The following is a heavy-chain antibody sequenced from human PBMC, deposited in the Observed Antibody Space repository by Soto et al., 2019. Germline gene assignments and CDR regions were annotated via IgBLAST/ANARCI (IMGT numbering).Heavy chain of an antibody. CDR1: GGSISSYY. CDR2: IYYSGST. D-gene: IGHD6-13*01. Sequence: SETLSLTCTVSGGSISSYYWSWIRQPPGKGLEWIGYIYYSGSTNYNPSLKSRVTISVDTSKNQFSLKLSSVTAADAAVYYCARVKGSSWYYFDYWGQGTRVTVSS. V-gene: IGHV4-59*01. CDR3: ARVKGSSWYYFDY. J-gene: IGHJ4*02.